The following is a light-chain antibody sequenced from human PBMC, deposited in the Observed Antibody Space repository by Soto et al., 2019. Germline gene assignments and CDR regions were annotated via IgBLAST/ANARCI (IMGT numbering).Light chain of an antibody. CDR3: AAWDDSLNGPYV. V-gene: IGLV1-44*01. J-gene: IGLJ1*01. CDR2: SNN. Sequence: QAVVTQPPSASGTPGQRVTIPCSGSSSNIGSNTVNWYQQLPGTAPKLLIYSNNQRPSGVPDRFSGSKSGTSASLAISGLQSEDEADYYCAAWDDSLNGPYVFGTGTKLTVL. CDR1: SSNIGSNT.